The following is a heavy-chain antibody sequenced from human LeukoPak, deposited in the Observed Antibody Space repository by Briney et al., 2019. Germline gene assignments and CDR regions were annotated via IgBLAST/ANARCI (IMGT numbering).Heavy chain of an antibody. V-gene: IGHV1-2*02. CDR2: INPNSGGT. CDR1: GYTFTGYY. D-gene: IGHD3-10*01. CDR3: ARDLVTMVRGAEYYYNYMDV. Sequence: ASVKVSCKASGYTFTGYYMHWVRQAPGQGLEWMGWINPNSGGTNYAQKFQGRVTMTRDTSISTAYMELSRLRSDDTAVYYCARDLVTMVRGAEYYYNYMDVWGKGTTVTISS. J-gene: IGHJ6*03.